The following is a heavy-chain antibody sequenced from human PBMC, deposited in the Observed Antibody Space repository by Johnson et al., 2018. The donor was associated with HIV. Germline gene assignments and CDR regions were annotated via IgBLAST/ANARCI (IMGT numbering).Heavy chain of an antibody. CDR3: ARAGGAVRVNGFDM. J-gene: IGHJ3*02. Sequence: QVQLVESGGGVVQPGTSLRLSCTASGFAFSSYALHWVRQAPGKGLEWVAVISYDGRDAYYADSVKGRFTSSRDNSKNTLYLQMNSLRPEDTGLYYCARAGGAVRVNGFDMWGQGTMVTVSS. D-gene: IGHD6-19*01. V-gene: IGHV3-30*04. CDR1: GFAFSSYA. CDR2: ISYDGRDA.